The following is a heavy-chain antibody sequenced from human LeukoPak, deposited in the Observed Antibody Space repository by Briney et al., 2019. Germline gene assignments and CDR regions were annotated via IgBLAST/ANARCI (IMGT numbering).Heavy chain of an antibody. CDR3: ARWDITMVRGALY. Sequence: GGSLRLSCATSGFTFSDYYMSWIRQAPGKGLEWVSYISSSGSTIYYADSVKGRFTISRDNAKNSLYLQMNSLRAEDTAVYYCARWDITMVRGALYWGQGTLVTVSS. D-gene: IGHD3-10*01. CDR2: ISSSGSTI. CDR1: GFTFSDYY. V-gene: IGHV3-11*01. J-gene: IGHJ4*02.